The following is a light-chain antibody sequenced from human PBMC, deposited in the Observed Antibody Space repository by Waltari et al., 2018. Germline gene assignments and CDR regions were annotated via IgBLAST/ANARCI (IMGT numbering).Light chain of an antibody. CDR1: QSISRS. CDR3: QQSYATPLT. Sequence: DIQMTQSPSSLSASVGDRVIITCRASQSISRSLNWYQQKPGRAPTLLIYATSNLESGVPSRFGGSGSGTDFSLTISSLQPEDFATYFCQQSYATPLTFGPGTKVDI. V-gene: IGKV1-39*01. J-gene: IGKJ3*01. CDR2: ATS.